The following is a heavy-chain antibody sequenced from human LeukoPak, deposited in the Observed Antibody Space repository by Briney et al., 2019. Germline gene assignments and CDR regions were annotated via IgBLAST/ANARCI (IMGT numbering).Heavy chain of an antibody. D-gene: IGHD2-8*02. CDR2: INPNSGGT. V-gene: IGHV1-2*02. J-gene: IGHJ4*02. Sequence: ASVKVSCKASGYTFTGYYMHWVRQAPGQGLEWMGWINPNSGGTNYAQKFQGRVTMTRDTSISTAYMELSRLRSDDTAVCYCARDRASSPGASDYWGQGTLVTVSS. CDR1: GYTFTGYY. CDR3: ARDRASSPGASDY.